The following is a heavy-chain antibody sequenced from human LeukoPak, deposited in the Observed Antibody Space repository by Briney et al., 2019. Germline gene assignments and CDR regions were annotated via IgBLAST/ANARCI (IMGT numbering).Heavy chain of an antibody. CDR2: INHSGST. CDR3: ATIPVAGTEVDDY. Sequence: PSETLSLTCAVYGGSFSGYYWSWIRQPPGKGLEWIGEINHSGSTNYNPSLKSRVTISVDTSKNQFSLKLSSVTAADTAVYYCATIPVAGTEVDDYWGQGTLVTVSS. CDR1: GGSFSGYY. J-gene: IGHJ4*02. V-gene: IGHV4-34*01. D-gene: IGHD6-19*01.